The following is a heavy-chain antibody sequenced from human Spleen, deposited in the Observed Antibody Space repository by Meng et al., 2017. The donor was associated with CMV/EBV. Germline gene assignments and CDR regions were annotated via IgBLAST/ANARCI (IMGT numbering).Heavy chain of an antibody. J-gene: IGHJ6*02. CDR1: RGTFDTYT. CDR2: IIPLFGAT. D-gene: IGHD3-10*01. CDR3: ARGGTYSDDYYGMDV. V-gene: IGHV1-69*08. Sequence: SVKVSCKASRGTFDTYTISWVRQAPGQGLEWRGRIIPLFGATIYAQKFQGRVTITADKSTSTAYVELSSLRPEDTAVYYCARGGTYSDDYYGMDVWGQGTTVTVSS.